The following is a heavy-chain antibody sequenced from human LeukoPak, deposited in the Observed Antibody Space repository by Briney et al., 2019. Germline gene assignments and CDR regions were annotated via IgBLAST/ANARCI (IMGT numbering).Heavy chain of an antibody. CDR2: ISYDGSNK. V-gene: IGHV3-30*18. Sequence: GGSLRLSCAASGFTFSSYGMHWVRQAPGKGLEWVAVISYDGSNKYYADSVKGRFTISRDNSKNTLYLQMNSLRAEDTAVYYCAKGFYAMDVWGQGTTVTVSS. CDR1: GFTFSSYG. CDR3: AKGFYAMDV. J-gene: IGHJ6*02.